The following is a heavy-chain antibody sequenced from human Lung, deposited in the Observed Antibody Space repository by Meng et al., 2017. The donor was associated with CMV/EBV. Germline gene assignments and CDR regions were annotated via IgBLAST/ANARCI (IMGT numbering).Heavy chain of an antibody. J-gene: IGHJ6*02. CDR1: GFHFSTYW. V-gene: IGHV3-7*04. Sequence: GEXLKISCAASGFHFSTYWMSWVRQAPGKALEWVANINQDGSKRNYVDSVKGRFTISRDNAKNSMYLQMNSLRVEDTAVYYCGRAMDVWGQGTSVTVSS. CDR3: GRAMDV. CDR2: INQDGSKR.